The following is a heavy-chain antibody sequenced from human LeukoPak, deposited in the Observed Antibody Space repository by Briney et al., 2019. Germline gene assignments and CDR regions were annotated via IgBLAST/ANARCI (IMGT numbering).Heavy chain of an antibody. Sequence: GGSLRFSCTASGFTFDNYWMTWVRQPPGKGLEWVANIKQDGGERYYVDSVRGRFTISRDNSKNSLYLQMNSLRAEDTAVYYCVRDGRPLDYWGQGTLVIVS. D-gene: IGHD3/OR15-3a*01. J-gene: IGHJ4*02. CDR2: IKQDGGER. V-gene: IGHV3-7*01. CDR3: VRDGRPLDY. CDR1: GFTFDNYW.